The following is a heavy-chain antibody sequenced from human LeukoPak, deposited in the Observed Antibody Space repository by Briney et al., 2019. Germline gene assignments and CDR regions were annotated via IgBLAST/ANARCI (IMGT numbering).Heavy chain of an antibody. CDR1: GFTFSSYA. CDR2: ISGSGGST. CDR3: ARVWGLNYYDSSGYYFDY. V-gene: IGHV3-23*01. D-gene: IGHD3-22*01. J-gene: IGHJ4*02. Sequence: GGSLRLSCAASGFTFSSYAMSWVRQAPGKGLEWVSAISGSGGSTYYADSVKGRFTISRDNSKNTLYLQMNSLRAEDTAVYYCARVWGLNYYDSSGYYFDYWGQGTLVTVSS.